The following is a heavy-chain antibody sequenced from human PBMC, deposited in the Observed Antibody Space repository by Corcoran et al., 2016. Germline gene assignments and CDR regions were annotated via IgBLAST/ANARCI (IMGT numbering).Heavy chain of an antibody. CDR3: ARGTTVVPFDY. V-gene: IGHV4-34*01. CDR1: GGSFSGYY. D-gene: IGHD2-15*01. J-gene: IGHJ4*02. Sequence: QVQLQQWGAGLLKPSETLSLTCAVYGGSFSGYYWSWIRQPPGKGLEWIGEINHSGSTNYNPSLKSRVTISVDTSKNQFSLKLSSVTAADTAVYYGARGTTVVPFDYWGQGTLVTVSS. CDR2: INHSGST.